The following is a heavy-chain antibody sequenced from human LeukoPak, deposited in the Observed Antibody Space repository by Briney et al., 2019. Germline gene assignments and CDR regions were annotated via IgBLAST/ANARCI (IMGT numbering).Heavy chain of an antibody. D-gene: IGHD1-26*01. CDR3: ARAYSATYRIDY. Sequence: PGGSLRLSCAASGFTCSSYWLHWVRQTPGKGLVRVSRINCDGTNTTYADSVKGRFTISRDNAKNTLYLQMNSLRDEDTAIYYCARAYSATYRIDYWGQGTLVTVSS. CDR1: GFTCSSYW. CDR2: INCDGTNT. V-gene: IGHV3-74*01. J-gene: IGHJ4*02.